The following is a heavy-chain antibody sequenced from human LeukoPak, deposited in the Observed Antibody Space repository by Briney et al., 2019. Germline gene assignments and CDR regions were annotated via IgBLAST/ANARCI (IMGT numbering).Heavy chain of an antibody. CDR3: ARALGPYCSSTSCRIYYYYYMDV. CDR1: GGSISSGTYY. D-gene: IGHD2-2*01. Sequence: SETLSLTCTVSGGSISSGTYYWGWIRQPPGKGLEWIGSIYHSGSTYYNPSLKSRVTISLDTSKNQFSLKLSSVTAADTAVYYCARALGPYCSSTSCRIYYYYYMDVWGKGTTVTVSS. CDR2: IYHSGST. J-gene: IGHJ6*03. V-gene: IGHV4-39*07.